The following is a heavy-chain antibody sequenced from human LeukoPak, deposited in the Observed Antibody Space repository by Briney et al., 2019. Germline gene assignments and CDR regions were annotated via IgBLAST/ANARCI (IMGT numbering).Heavy chain of an antibody. V-gene: IGHV3-30-3*01. CDR2: ISYDGSNK. CDR1: GFTFSSYA. Sequence: GGSLRLSCAASGFTFSSYAMHWVRQAPGKGLEWVAVISYDGSNKYYADSVKGRFTISRDNSKNTLYLQMNSLGAEDTAVYYCARDSLSYGYGPVNYWGQGTLVTVSS. CDR3: ARDSLSYGYGPVNY. J-gene: IGHJ4*02. D-gene: IGHD5-18*01.